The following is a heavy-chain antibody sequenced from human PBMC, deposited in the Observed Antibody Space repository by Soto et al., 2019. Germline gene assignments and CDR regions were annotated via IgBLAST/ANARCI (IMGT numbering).Heavy chain of an antibody. CDR3: ARGITGTTGLDAFDI. Sequence: GGSLRLSCVASGFTFSSYSMVWVRQAPGKGLVWVSRINSDGSSTSYADSVKGRFTISRDNAKNTLYLQMNSLRAEDTAVYYCARGITGTTGLDAFDIWGQGTMVTVSS. D-gene: IGHD1-7*01. J-gene: IGHJ3*02. V-gene: IGHV3-74*01. CDR2: INSDGSST. CDR1: GFTFSSYS.